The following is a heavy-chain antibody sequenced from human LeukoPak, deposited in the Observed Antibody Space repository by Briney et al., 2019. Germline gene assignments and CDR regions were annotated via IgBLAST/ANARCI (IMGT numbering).Heavy chain of an antibody. V-gene: IGHV3-21*06. J-gene: IGHJ4*02. CDR3: ARDLTALTF. CDR1: GFTFSDYF. Sequence: GGSLRLSCAASGFTFSDYFMNWVRQAPGGGLEWVSSISNDSDTMYYADSVMGRFTISRDNAKNLLYLQMNGLRADDTAAYYCARDLTALTFWGQGTLVTVSS. D-gene: IGHD1-20*01. CDR2: ISNDSDTM.